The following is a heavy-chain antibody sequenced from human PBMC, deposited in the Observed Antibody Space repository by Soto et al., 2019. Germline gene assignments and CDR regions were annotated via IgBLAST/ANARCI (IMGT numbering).Heavy chain of an antibody. CDR2: IYYSGST. D-gene: IGHD3-3*01. J-gene: IGHJ4*02. CDR3: ARQADDIWSGYSPHFDH. V-gene: IGHV4-59*08. Sequence: SVTLSLTWTVGGVSISSYYWSWILQPPGQGLEWIGYIYYSGSTNYNPSLKSRVTISVDTSKNQFSLKLSSVTAADTAVYYCARQADDIWSGYSPHFDHLGQGTPVTVPS. CDR1: GVSISSYY.